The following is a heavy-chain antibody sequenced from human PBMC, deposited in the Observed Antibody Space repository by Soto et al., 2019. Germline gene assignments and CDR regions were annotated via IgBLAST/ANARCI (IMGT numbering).Heavy chain of an antibody. V-gene: IGHV1-8*01. Sequence: ASVKVSCKASGYTFTSYYINWVRQATGQGLEWMGWMNPNSGNTVYAQKFQGRVTMTRNTSISTAYMELSSLRSEDTAVYCCARSWAYGSGSYSYYYYGMDVWGQGTTVTVSS. D-gene: IGHD3-10*01. CDR1: GYTFTSYY. CDR2: MNPNSGNT. J-gene: IGHJ6*02. CDR3: ARSWAYGSGSYSYYYYGMDV.